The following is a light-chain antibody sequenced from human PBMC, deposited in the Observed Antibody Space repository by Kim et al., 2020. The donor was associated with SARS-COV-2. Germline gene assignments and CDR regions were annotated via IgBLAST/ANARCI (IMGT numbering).Light chain of an antibody. CDR3: AAWDDSLNGVV. Sequence: GQRVTISVSGGPSNIGGNVVHWYRQPSGAAPKLLIYDNNRRPSGVPDRFSGSKSGSSASLAISGVQSDDEADYHCAAWDDSLNGVVFGGGTQLTVL. V-gene: IGLV1-44*01. CDR2: DNN. J-gene: IGLJ2*01. CDR1: PSNIGGNV.